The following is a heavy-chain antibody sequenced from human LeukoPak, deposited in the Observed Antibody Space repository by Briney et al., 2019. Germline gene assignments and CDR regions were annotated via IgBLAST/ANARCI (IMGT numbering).Heavy chain of an antibody. CDR2: ISGSGGNT. CDR3: AQDRAWIEFYF. Sequence: PGGSLRLSCAASGFTFDDYGMSWVRQAPGKGLEWVSAISGSGGNTYYADSVKGRFTISRDNSKNTLYLQMNSLRAEDTAVYYCAQDRAWIEFYFWGRGTLVTVSS. V-gene: IGHV3-23*01. CDR1: GFTFDDYG. J-gene: IGHJ4*02. D-gene: IGHD5-12*01.